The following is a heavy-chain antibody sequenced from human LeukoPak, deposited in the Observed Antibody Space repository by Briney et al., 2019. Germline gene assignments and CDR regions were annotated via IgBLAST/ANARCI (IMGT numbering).Heavy chain of an antibody. D-gene: IGHD4-23*01. Sequence: MSSQTLSLTCTVSGGSISSGDYYWSWIRQHPGKGLEWIGHIYYSGTTYYNPSLKSRVSISVDTSKNQFSLRLSSVTAADTAVYYCARYGGNAHDYWGQGTLVTVSS. J-gene: IGHJ4*02. CDR1: GGSISSGDYY. CDR3: ARYGGNAHDY. CDR2: IYYSGTT. V-gene: IGHV4-31*03.